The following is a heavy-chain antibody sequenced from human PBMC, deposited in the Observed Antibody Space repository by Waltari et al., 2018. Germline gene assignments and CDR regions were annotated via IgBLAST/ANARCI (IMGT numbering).Heavy chain of an antibody. CDR3: AGDRAIGLFFDY. CDR2: VHHSGKT. D-gene: IGHD2-2*01. Sequence: QVQLQESGQGLVKPSGTLSLTCAVSGDSISGNYRWSWVRQSPEKGLEWIGQVHHSGKTHYNPSLQSRVAISVDKPKNQFSLNLNSVTAADTAIYYCAGDRAIGLFFDYWGRGTLVTVSS. V-gene: IGHV4-4*02. J-gene: IGHJ4*02. CDR1: GDSISGNYR.